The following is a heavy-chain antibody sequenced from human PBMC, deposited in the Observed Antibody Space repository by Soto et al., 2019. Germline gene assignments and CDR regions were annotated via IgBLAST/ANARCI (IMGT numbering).Heavy chain of an antibody. CDR3: ARDGLSSSPLDY. Sequence: PGGSLRLSCAASGFTFSSYSMNWVRQATGKGLEWVSSISSSSSYIYCADSVKGRFTISRDNAKNSLYLQMNSLRAEDTAVYYCARDGLSSSPLDYWGQGTLVTVSS. CDR1: GFTFSSYS. D-gene: IGHD6-6*01. CDR2: ISSSSSYI. V-gene: IGHV3-21*01. J-gene: IGHJ4*02.